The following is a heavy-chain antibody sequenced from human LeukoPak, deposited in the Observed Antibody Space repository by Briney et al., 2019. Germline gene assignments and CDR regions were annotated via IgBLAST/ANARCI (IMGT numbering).Heavy chain of an antibody. CDR1: GFTFSSYS. Sequence: SGGSLRLSCAASGFTFSSYSMNWVRQAPGKGLEWVSSISSSSSYIYYADSVKGRFTISRDNAKNSLYLQMNSLRAEDTAVYYCARDPGFHRFGELFDYYYGMDVWGQGTTVTVSS. CDR3: ARDPGFHRFGELFDYYYGMDV. V-gene: IGHV3-21*01. CDR2: ISSSSSYI. J-gene: IGHJ6*02. D-gene: IGHD3-10*01.